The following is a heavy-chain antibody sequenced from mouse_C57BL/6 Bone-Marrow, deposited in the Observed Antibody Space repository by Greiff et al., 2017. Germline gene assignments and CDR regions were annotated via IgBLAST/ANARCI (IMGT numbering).Heavy chain of an antibody. V-gene: IGHV5-17*01. CDR1: GFTFSDYG. J-gene: IGHJ3*01. CDR2: ISSGSSTI. D-gene: IGHD2-1*01. Sequence: EVKLMESGGGLVKPGGSLKLSCAASGFTFSDYGMHWVRQAPEKGLEWVAYISSGSSTIYYADTVKGRFTISRDNAKNTLFRQMTSLRSEVTALYYCALYYGNYEFAYWGQGTLVTVSA. CDR3: ALYYGNYEFAY.